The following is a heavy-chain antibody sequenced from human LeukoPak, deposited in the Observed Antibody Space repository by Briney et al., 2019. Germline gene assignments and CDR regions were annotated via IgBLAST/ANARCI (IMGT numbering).Heavy chain of an antibody. V-gene: IGHV1-8*03. Sequence: GASVKVSCKASGYTFTSYDINWARQATGQWLEWMGWMNPNSGNTGYAQKFQGRVTITRNTSISTAYMELSSLRFEDTAVYYCAITLIAAAGSFDYWGQGTLVTVSS. D-gene: IGHD6-13*01. CDR2: MNPNSGNT. J-gene: IGHJ4*02. CDR3: AITLIAAAGSFDY. CDR1: GYTFTSYD.